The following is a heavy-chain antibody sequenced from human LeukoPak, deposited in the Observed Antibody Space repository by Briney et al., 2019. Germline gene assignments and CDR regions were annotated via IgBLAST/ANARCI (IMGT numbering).Heavy chain of an antibody. CDR3: AKRRNGDYPFDY. CDR2: ISSYTIT. D-gene: IGHD4-17*01. CDR1: GFSFSSYS. V-gene: IGHV3-48*01. J-gene: IGHJ4*02. Sequence: GGSLRLSCAAVGFSFSSYSLNWVRQAPGKRLEWIAYISSYTITYYADFVKGRFTISRDNAKKSLDLQMNSLRAEDTAVYYCAKRRNGDYPFDYWGQGTLVTVSS.